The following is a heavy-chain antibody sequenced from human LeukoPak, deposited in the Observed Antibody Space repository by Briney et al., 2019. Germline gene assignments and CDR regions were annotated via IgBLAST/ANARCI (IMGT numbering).Heavy chain of an antibody. J-gene: IGHJ4*02. CDR1: GFTFSSYW. V-gene: IGHV3-74*01. CDR2: INSDGSST. CDR3: ARDRSMAKENFDY. Sequence: GGSLRLSCAASGFTFSSYWMHWVRPAPGKGLVWVSRINSDGSSTSYADSVKGRFTISRDNAKNTLYLQMNSLRAEDTAVYYCARDRSMAKENFDYWGQGTLVTVSS. D-gene: IGHD5-24*01.